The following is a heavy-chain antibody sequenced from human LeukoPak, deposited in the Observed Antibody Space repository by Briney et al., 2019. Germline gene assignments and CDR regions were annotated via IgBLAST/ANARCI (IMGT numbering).Heavy chain of an antibody. CDR3: ARGSLYDFWSGYLLDY. D-gene: IGHD3-3*01. CDR2: ISAYNGNT. Sequence: ASVKVSCKASGYTFTSFGISWVRQAPGQGLEWMGWISAYNGNTNYAQKLQGRVTMTTDTSTSTAYMEIRSLRSDDTAVYYCARGSLYDFWSGYLLDYWGQGTLVTVSS. CDR1: GYTFTSFG. J-gene: IGHJ4*02. V-gene: IGHV1-18*01.